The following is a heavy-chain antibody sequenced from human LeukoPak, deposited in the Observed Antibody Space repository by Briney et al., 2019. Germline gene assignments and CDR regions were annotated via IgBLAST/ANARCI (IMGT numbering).Heavy chain of an antibody. Sequence: GGSPRLSCAASGFTFSSYGMHWVRQAPGKGLEWVAVISYDGSNKYYADSVKGRFTISRDNSKNTLYLQMNSLRAEDTAVYYCAKDASSSWTYDYWGQGTLVTVSS. CDR1: GFTFSSYG. CDR3: AKDASSSWTYDY. D-gene: IGHD6-13*01. CDR2: ISYDGSNK. J-gene: IGHJ4*02. V-gene: IGHV3-30*18.